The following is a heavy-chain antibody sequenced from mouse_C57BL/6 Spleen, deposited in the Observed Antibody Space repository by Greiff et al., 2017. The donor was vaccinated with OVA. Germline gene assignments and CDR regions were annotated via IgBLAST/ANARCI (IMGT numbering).Heavy chain of an antibody. D-gene: IGHD1-1*01. Sequence: VQLQESGPGLVAPSQSLSITCTVSGFSLTSYAISWVRQPPGKGLEWLGVIWTGGGTNYNSALKSRLSISKDNSKSQVFLNMNSMQTDDTARYYWARKGKLITTVVGYFDVWGTGTTVTVSS. CDR1: GFSLTSYA. V-gene: IGHV2-9-1*01. CDR2: IWTGGGT. J-gene: IGHJ1*03. CDR3: ARKGKLITTVVGYFDV.